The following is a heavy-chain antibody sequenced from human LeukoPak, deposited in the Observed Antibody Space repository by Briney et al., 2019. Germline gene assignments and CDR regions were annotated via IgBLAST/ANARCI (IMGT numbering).Heavy chain of an antibody. Sequence: GGSLRLSCAASGFTFSSYWMSWVHQAPGKGLEWVANIKQDGSEKYYVDSVKGRFTISRDNAKNSLYLQMNSLRAEDTAVYYCARDLDGELFDYWGQGTLVTVSS. V-gene: IGHV3-7*01. J-gene: IGHJ4*02. CDR1: GFTFSSYW. CDR3: ARDLDGELFDY. D-gene: IGHD1-26*01. CDR2: IKQDGSEK.